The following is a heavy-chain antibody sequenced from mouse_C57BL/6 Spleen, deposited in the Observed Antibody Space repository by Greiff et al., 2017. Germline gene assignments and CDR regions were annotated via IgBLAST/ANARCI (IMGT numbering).Heavy chain of an antibody. V-gene: IGHV1-42*01. J-gene: IGHJ2*01. CDR2: INPSTGGT. Sequence: VQLQQSGPELVKPGASVKISCKASGYSFTGYYMNWVKQSPEKSLEWIGEINPSTGGTTYNQKFKAKATLTVDKSSSTAYMQLKSLTSEDSAVYYCARRGGYFGYWGQGTTLTVSS. CDR3: ARRGGYFGY. CDR1: GYSFTGYY.